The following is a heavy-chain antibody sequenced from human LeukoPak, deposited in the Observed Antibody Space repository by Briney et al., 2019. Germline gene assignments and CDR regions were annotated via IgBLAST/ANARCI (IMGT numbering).Heavy chain of an antibody. CDR1: GGSISSGGYY. D-gene: IGHD3-10*01. CDR2: IYYSGST. J-gene: IGHJ4*02. V-gene: IGHV4-31*03. Sequence: TSETLSLTCTVSGGSISSGGYYWSWIRQHPGKGLEWIGYIYYSGSTYYNPSLKSRVTISVDTSKNQFSLKLSSVTAADTAVYYCARSGAGVRGVHYFDYWGQGTLVTVSS. CDR3: ARSGAGVRGVHYFDY.